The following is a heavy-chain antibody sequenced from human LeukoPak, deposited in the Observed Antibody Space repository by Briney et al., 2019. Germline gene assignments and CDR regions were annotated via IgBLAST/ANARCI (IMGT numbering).Heavy chain of an antibody. V-gene: IGHV4-59*01. CDR3: ASVVEWDLHYYFDY. J-gene: IGHJ4*02. D-gene: IGHD1-26*01. Sequence: SETLSLTCTVSGGSISSYYWSWIRQPPGKGLEWIGYIYYSGSTNYNPSLKSRVTISVDTSKNQFSLKLSSVTAADTAVYYCASVVEWDLHYYFDYWGQGTLVTVSS. CDR1: GGSISSYY. CDR2: IYYSGST.